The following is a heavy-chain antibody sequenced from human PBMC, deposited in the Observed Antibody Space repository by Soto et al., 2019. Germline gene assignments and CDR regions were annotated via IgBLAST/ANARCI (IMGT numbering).Heavy chain of an antibody. D-gene: IGHD4-17*01. CDR3: ARSPIYYGDYVNRPYYFDY. J-gene: IGHJ4*02. V-gene: IGHV4-59*01. Sequence: PSETLSLTCTVSGGSISSYYWSWIRQPPGKGLEWIGYIYYSGSTNYNPSLKSRVTISVDTSKNQFSLKLSSVTAADTAVYYCARSPIYYGDYVNRPYYFDYWGQGTLVTVSS. CDR1: GGSISSYY. CDR2: IYYSGST.